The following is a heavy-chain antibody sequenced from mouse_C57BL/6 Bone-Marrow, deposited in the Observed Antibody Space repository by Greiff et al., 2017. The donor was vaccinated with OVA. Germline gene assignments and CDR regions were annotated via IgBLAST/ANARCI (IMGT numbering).Heavy chain of an antibody. CDR1: EYEFPSHD. Sequence: DVHLVVSGGGLVQPGESLKLSCESNEYEFPSHDMSWVRKTPEKRLELVAAINSDGGSTYYPDTMERRFIISRDNTKKTLYLQMSSLRSEDTSLYYCARQVPCLYYYAMDYWGQRTSVAVSS. CDR3: ARQVPCLYYYAMDY. V-gene: IGHV5-2*01. D-gene: IGHD5-1*01. J-gene: IGHJ4*01. CDR2: INSDGGST.